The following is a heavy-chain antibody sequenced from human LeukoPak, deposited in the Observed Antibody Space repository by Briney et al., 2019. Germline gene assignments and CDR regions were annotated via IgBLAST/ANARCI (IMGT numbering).Heavy chain of an antibody. CDR3: ARDWKSAGYCSGGSCPPVGAFDI. J-gene: IGHJ3*02. Sequence: SETLSLTCTVSGGSISSSSYYWGWIRQPPGKGLEWIGSIYYSGSTYHNPSLKSRVTISVDTSKNQFSLKLSSVTAADTAVYYCARDWKSAGYCSGGSCPPVGAFDIWGQGTMVTVSS. V-gene: IGHV4-39*07. CDR1: GGSISSSSYY. D-gene: IGHD2-15*01. CDR2: IYYSGST.